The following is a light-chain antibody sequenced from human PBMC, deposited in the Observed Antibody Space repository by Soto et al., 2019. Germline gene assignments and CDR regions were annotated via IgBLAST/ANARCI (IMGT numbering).Light chain of an antibody. Sequence: DIVMTQSPDSLAVSLGERATINCKSSQSVFYSSNNKNYLVWYQQRPGQPPKPLIYWASTRESGVPDRFSGSGSGTDFTLTISSLQAEDVAVYYCHQYYSTPSTFGQGTKLEI. CDR1: QSVFYSSNNKNY. CDR3: HQYYSTPST. J-gene: IGKJ2*01. CDR2: WAS. V-gene: IGKV4-1*01.